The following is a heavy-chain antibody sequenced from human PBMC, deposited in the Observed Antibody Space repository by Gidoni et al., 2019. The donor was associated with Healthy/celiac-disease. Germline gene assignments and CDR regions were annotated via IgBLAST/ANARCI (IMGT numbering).Heavy chain of an antibody. D-gene: IGHD2-15*01. Sequence: QLQLQESGPGLVKPSETLSLTCTVSGGSISSSSYYWGWIRQPPGKGLEWIGSIYYVGSTYYNPSLKRRVTISVDTSKNQFSLNLSSVTAADTAVYYCAVGGYCSGGSCYSPYYFVYWGQGTLVTVSS. CDR3: AVGGYCSGGSCYSPYYFVY. J-gene: IGHJ4*02. CDR2: IYYVGST. CDR1: GGSISSSSYY. V-gene: IGHV4-39*01.